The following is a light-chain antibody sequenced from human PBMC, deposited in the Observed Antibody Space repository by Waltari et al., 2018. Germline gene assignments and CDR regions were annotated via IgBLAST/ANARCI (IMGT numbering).Light chain of an antibody. V-gene: IGLV2-11*01. CDR2: DVS. J-gene: IGLJ1*01. CDR3: CSYAGSFYV. CDR1: STHVGGYKY. Sequence: QSALTQPRSVSGSPGQSVPISCTGTSTHVGGYKYFSWYQHHPGKAPKLMIYDVSKRPSGVPDRFSGSKSGNTASLTISGLQAEDEADYYCCSYAGSFYVFGTGTKVTVL.